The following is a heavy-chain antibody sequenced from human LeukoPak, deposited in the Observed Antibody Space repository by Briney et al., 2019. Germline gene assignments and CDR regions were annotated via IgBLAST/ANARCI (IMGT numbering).Heavy chain of an antibody. J-gene: IGHJ4*02. V-gene: IGHV3-33*01. CDR1: GFILSNYG. Sequence: GGSLRLSCAASGFILSNYGMNWVRQAPGRGLEWVAIIWDDGKNKYYADSVKGRFTISRDNSKNTLYLQMNSLRAEDTAVYYCARESVVVAGTVDYWGQGTLVTVSS. CDR3: ARESVVVAGTVDY. D-gene: IGHD6-19*01. CDR2: IWDDGKNK.